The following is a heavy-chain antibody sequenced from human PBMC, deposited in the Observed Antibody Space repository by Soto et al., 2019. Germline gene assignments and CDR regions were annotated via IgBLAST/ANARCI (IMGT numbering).Heavy chain of an antibody. V-gene: IGHV4-39*07. CDR3: ARDLWGYCGTDCYPLDV. D-gene: IGHD2-21*02. J-gene: IGHJ6*02. Sequence: SETLSLTCTVSGGSISSSIYYGGWIRQPPGKGLEWIGSIFYSGSTYYNPSLKSRVTISVDTSKNQFSLKLNSVTAADTAVYYCARDLWGYCGTDCYPLDVLAQGTTVTVS. CDR1: GGSISSSIYY. CDR2: IFYSGST.